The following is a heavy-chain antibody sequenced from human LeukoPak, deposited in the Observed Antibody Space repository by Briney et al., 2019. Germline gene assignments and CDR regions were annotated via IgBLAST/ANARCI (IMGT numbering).Heavy chain of an antibody. V-gene: IGHV4-59*01. CDR1: GGSISSYY. CDR3: ARGSDILTGPSVAFDI. Sequence: PSETLSLTCTVSGGSISSYYWSWIRQPPGKGLEWIGYIYYSGSTNYNPSLKSRVTISVDTSKNQFSLKLSSVTAADTAVYYCARGSDILTGPSVAFDIWGQGTMVTVSS. D-gene: IGHD3-9*01. CDR2: IYYSGST. J-gene: IGHJ3*02.